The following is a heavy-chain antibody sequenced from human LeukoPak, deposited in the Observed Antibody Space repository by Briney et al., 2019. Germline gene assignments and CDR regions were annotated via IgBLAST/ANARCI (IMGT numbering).Heavy chain of an antibody. CDR1: GFTFSSYS. CDR2: ISGSSSYI. V-gene: IGHV3-21*01. CDR3: ARGMVATIYSQIDY. Sequence: PGRSLRLSCAASGFTFSSYSMNWVRQAPGRGLEWVSSISGSSSYIYFADSVKGRFTISRDNAKNSLFLQMNSLRAEDTAVYYCARGMVATIYSQIDYWGQGTLVTVSS. J-gene: IGHJ4*02. D-gene: IGHD5-24*01.